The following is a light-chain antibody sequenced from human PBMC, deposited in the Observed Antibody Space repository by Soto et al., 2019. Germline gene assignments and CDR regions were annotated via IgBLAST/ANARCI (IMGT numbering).Light chain of an antibody. V-gene: IGKV3-20*01. Sequence: EIVLTQSPGTLSLSPGERATLSCRASQSVSTTYLAWYPQKPGQAPRLLIYGASSRATGIPDRFSGSGSGTDFTLTISRLEPEDFAVYYCQQYGTSPRTCGQGTKVEIK. CDR2: GAS. J-gene: IGKJ1*01. CDR1: QSVSTTY. CDR3: QQYGTSPRT.